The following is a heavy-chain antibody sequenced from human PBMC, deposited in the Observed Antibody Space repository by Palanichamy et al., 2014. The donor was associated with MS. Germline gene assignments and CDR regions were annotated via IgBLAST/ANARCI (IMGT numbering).Heavy chain of an antibody. Sequence: EVQLLESGGDLVQPGGSLRLSCAASGFTFSFYAMSWLRQAPGEGLEWVSAISDSGGSTYYADSVKGRFTISRDNSKSTLYLQMNSLRAEDTAVYYCAKTVPYTYGYNDYWGQGTLVTVSS. D-gene: IGHD5-18*01. V-gene: IGHV3-23*01. CDR3: AKTVPYTYGYNDY. CDR1: GFTFSFYA. J-gene: IGHJ4*02. CDR2: ISDSGGST.